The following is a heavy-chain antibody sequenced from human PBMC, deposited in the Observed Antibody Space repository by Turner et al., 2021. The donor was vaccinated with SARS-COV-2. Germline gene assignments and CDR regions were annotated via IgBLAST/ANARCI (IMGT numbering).Heavy chain of an antibody. V-gene: IGHV4-39*01. CDR3: ARLRPTQNFDY. J-gene: IGHJ4*02. CDR1: GGSISSSSYY. D-gene: IGHD1-1*01. Sequence: QLQLQESGPGRVKPSETMSLTRTVSGGSISSSSYYWGWIRQPPGMGLEWIGSIYYSGRTYYNPSLTSRGTISVDTSKIQFSRKLISVTAADTAVYYCARLRPTQNFDYWGQGTLVTVSS. CDR2: IYYSGRT.